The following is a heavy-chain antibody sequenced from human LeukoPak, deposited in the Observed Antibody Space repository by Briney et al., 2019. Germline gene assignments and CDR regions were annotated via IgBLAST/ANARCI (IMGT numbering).Heavy chain of an antibody. D-gene: IGHD5-12*01. CDR1: GDSIRSYY. J-gene: IGHJ6*02. V-gene: IGHV4-4*07. CDR2: IYTSGTT. Sequence: SETLSLTCTVSGDSIRSYYWSWIRQPAGKGLEWIGRIYTSGTTNYNPSLQSRVTMSLDTSKNQFSLKLSSVTAADTAVYYCARGGSGYDSFYYYGMDVWGQGTTVTVSS. CDR3: ARGGSGYDSFYYYGMDV.